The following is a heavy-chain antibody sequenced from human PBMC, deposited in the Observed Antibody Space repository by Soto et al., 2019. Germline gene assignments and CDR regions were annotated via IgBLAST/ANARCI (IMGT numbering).Heavy chain of an antibody. Sequence: SETLSLTCTVSGGSISSYYWSWIRQPPGKGLEWIGYIYYSGSTNYNPSLKSRVTISVDTSKNQFSLKLSSVTAADTAVYYCARHPSRNLFDSETDAFDIWGQGTMVTVSS. CDR2: IYYSGST. V-gene: IGHV4-59*08. D-gene: IGHD3-9*01. J-gene: IGHJ3*02. CDR1: GGSISSYY. CDR3: ARHPSRNLFDSETDAFDI.